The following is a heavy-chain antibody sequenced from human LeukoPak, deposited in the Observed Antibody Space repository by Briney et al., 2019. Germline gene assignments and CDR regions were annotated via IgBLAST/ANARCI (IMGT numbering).Heavy chain of an antibody. CDR1: GGSISSSSYY. CDR3: ARNGAMVPFDY. V-gene: IGHV4-39*07. CDR2: IYYSGST. Sequence: SETLSLTCTVSGGSISSSSYYWGWIRQPPGKGLEWIGSIYYSGSTYYNPSLKSRVTISVDTSKNQFSLKLSSVTAADTAVYYCARNGAMVPFDYWGQGTLVTVSS. D-gene: IGHD2-8*01. J-gene: IGHJ4*02.